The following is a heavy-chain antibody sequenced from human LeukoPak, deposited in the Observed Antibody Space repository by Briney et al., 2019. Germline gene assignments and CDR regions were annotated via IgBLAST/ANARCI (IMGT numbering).Heavy chain of an antibody. D-gene: IGHD5-12*01. V-gene: IGHV4-61*02. J-gene: IGHJ4*02. CDR2: IYTSGST. CDR1: GGSISSGSYY. CDR3: ARRINRVATITMRGYYFDY. Sequence: SETLSLTCTVSGGSISSGSYYWSWIRQPAGKGLEWIGRIYTSGSTNYNPSLKSRVTISVDTSKNQFSLKLSSVTAADTAVYYCARRINRVATITMRGYYFDYWGQGTLVTVSS.